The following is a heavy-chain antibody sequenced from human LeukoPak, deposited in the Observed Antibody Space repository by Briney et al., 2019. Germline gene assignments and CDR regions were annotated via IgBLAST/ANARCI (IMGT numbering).Heavy chain of an antibody. Sequence: GGSLRLSCAASGFSFSRYAMNWVRQAPGKGLEWVSYINAESSDILYPDSVRGRFTISRDNAKNSLYLQMSSLRAEDTGVYYCARGTFEPLLIDIWGQGTLVTVSS. V-gene: IGHV3-21*05. CDR1: GFSFSRYA. CDR2: INAESSDI. CDR3: ARGTFEPLLIDI. D-gene: IGHD3-16*01. J-gene: IGHJ4*02.